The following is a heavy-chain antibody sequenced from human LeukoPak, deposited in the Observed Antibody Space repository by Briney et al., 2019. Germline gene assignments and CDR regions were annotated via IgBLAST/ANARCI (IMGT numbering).Heavy chain of an antibody. CDR1: GFTVSSNY. Sequence: PGGSLRLSCAASGFTVSSNYMSWVRQAPGKGLEWVSVIYSGGSAYYADSVKGWFTISRDNSKNTLYLQMNSLRAEDTAVYYCAKGTHSGYSYGYYYYYYMDVWGKGTTVTVSS. D-gene: IGHD5-18*01. CDR3: AKGTHSGYSYGYYYYYYMDV. CDR2: IYSGGSA. V-gene: IGHV3-53*01. J-gene: IGHJ6*03.